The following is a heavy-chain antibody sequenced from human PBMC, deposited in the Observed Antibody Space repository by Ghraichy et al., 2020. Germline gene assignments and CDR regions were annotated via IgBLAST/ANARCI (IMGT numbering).Heavy chain of an antibody. CDR1: GFTLSSYW. CDR3: ARVNSGLGV. J-gene: IGHJ4*02. CDR2: ISPDGNII. V-gene: IGHV3-74*01. D-gene: IGHD5-12*01. Sequence: GGSLRLSCVASGFTLSSYWMHWVRQVPGKGLEWLSHISPDGNIINYAESVKGRFTISRDIAESTLYLQMNSLRAEDTAVYFCARVNSGLGVWGQVARVTVSS.